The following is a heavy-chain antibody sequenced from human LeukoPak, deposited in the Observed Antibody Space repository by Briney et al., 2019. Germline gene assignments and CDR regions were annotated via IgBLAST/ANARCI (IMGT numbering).Heavy chain of an antibody. Sequence: PGGSLRLSCAASGFTFSSYSMNWVRQAPGKGLEWVSYISSSSSTIYYADSVKGRFTISRDNAKNSLYLQMNSLRAEDTAVYYCARGSRSYYGYYYHYMDVWGKGTTVTVSS. CDR3: ARGSRSYYGYYYHYMDV. CDR2: ISSSSSTI. D-gene: IGHD1-26*01. CDR1: GFTFSSYS. J-gene: IGHJ6*03. V-gene: IGHV3-48*01.